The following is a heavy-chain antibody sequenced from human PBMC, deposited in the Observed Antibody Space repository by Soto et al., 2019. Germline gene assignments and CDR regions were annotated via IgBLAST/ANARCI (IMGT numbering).Heavy chain of an antibody. CDR2: IWYDGSNK. CDR3: ASDASSSGYYLIQH. D-gene: IGHD3-22*01. V-gene: IGHV3-33*01. CDR1: GFTFSSYG. J-gene: IGHJ1*01. Sequence: GGSLRLSCAASGFTFSSYGMHWVRQAPGKGLEWVAVIWYDGSNKYYADSVKGRFTISRDNSKNTLYLQMNSLRAEDTAVYYCASDASSSGYYLIQHWGQGTLVTVSS.